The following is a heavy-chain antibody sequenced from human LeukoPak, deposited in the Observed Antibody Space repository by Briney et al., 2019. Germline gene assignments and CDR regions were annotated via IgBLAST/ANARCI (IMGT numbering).Heavy chain of an antibody. D-gene: IGHD5-18*01. Sequence: GGSLRLSCAASGFSFSTSSMNWVRQAPGKGLEWVSAISGSGGSTYYADSVKGRFTISRDNSKNTLYLQMNSLRAEDTAVYYCAKDLLRYSSHYWGQGTLVTVSS. J-gene: IGHJ4*02. V-gene: IGHV3-23*01. CDR2: ISGSGGST. CDR3: AKDLLRYSSHY. CDR1: GFSFSTSS.